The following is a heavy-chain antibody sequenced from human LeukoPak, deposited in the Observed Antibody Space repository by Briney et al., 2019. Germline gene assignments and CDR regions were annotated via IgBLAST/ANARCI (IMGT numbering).Heavy chain of an antibody. D-gene: IGHD3-10*01. CDR3: ARQPGAGWFDP. CDR1: GYSFATYW. J-gene: IGHJ5*02. V-gene: IGHV5-51*01. CDR2: IYPGDSDT. Sequence: GESLKISCKGSGYSFATYWIAWVRQMSGKGLEWMGIIYPGDSDTRYSPSFQGQVTISADKSISTVYLQWGSLKASDTAMYYCARQPGAGWFDPWGQGTLVTVSS.